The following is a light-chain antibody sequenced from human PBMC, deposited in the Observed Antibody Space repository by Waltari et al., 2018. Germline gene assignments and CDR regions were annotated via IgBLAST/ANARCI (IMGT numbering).Light chain of an antibody. J-gene: IGKJ2*01. Sequence: DIQMTQSPSSLSASVGDPVTITCRASQAISNNLAWVQQKPGKGPKSLIYGAFNLQSGVPSRFSGSGSETDFTLTISRLQPEDFATYYCQQYNSYPYTFGQGTRLEIK. CDR2: GAF. CDR3: QQYNSYPYT. V-gene: IGKV1-16*01. CDR1: QAISNN.